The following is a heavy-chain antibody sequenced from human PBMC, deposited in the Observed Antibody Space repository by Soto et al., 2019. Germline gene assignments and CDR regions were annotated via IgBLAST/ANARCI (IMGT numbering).Heavy chain of an antibody. Sequence: GGSLRLSCEASGFTFSPYWMSWVRQAPGKGLEWVANINPDGTRRDYVDSVEGRFTISRDNAKNSVYLQMNSLRAEDTAVYYCARARNWGQGTLVTVSS. CDR3: ARARN. J-gene: IGHJ4*02. CDR2: INPDGTRR. CDR1: GFTFSPYW. V-gene: IGHV3-7*01.